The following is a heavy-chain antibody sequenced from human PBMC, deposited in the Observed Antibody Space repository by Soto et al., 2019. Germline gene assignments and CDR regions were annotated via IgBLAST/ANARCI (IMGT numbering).Heavy chain of an antibody. CDR3: AREGFQGSGLLPY. CDR1: GYTFTSYY. J-gene: IGHJ4*02. V-gene: IGHV1-18*04. CDR2: ISAYNGNT. D-gene: IGHD1-26*01. Sequence: ASVKVSFKASGYTFTSYYMHWVLQAPGQGLEWMGWISAYNGNTNYAQKLQGRVTMTTDTSTSTAYMELRSLRSDDTAVYYCAREGFQGSGLLPYWGQGTLVTVSS.